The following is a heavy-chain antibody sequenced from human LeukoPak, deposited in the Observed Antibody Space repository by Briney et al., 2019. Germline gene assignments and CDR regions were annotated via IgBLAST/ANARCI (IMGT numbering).Heavy chain of an antibody. V-gene: IGHV3-23*01. CDR2: IIGSGSST. J-gene: IGHJ4*02. Sequence: GGSLRLSRAASGFTFSSYTMTWVRQAPGKGLEWISCIIGSGSSTYYADSVKGRFTISRDNSKNTLSLQMNSLRAEDTAVYYCAKLYCSSTSCYGLHFDYWGQGTLVTVSS. CDR1: GFTFSSYT. CDR3: AKLYCSSTSCYGLHFDY. D-gene: IGHD2-2*01.